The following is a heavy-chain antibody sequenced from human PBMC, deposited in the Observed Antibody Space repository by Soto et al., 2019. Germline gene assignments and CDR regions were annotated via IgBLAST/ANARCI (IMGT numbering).Heavy chain of an antibody. V-gene: IGHV3-15*07. J-gene: IGHJ5*02. CDR1: GFTFSNAW. Sequence: EVQLVESGGGLVKPGGSLRLSCEASGFTFSNAWMNWVRQAPGKGLEWAGRIKSKTNGGTTDYAAPVKGRFTISRDDSKNTLYLQMNSLKTEVTAVYYGTTDYYGSWSYLSSYPRGQGTLVTVSS. CDR3: TTDYYGSWSYLSSYP. CDR2: IKSKTNGGTT. D-gene: IGHD3-10*01.